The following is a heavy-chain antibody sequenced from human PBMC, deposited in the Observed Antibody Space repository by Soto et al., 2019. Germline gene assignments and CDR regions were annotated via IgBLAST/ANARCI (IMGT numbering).Heavy chain of an antibody. CDR2: ISYDGRDK. CDR1: GFTFRNFA. CDR3: VRADWRNRLDS. V-gene: IGHV3-30*09. J-gene: IGHJ4*02. Sequence: QVQLVESGGGVVQPGRSLRLSCAASGFTFRNFAMHWVRQGPGKGLELVAIISYDGRDKDYADSVKGRYAISRDNSKNTLYLQMDSLRPDDAAVYYCVRADWRNRLDSSGQGTLVTVSS. D-gene: IGHD1-1*01.